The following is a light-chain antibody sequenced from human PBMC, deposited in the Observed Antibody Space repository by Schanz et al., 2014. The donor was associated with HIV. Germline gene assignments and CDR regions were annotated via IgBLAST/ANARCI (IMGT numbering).Light chain of an antibody. CDR3: QQYGSSSFT. J-gene: IGKJ2*01. CDR1: QTVSSNS. V-gene: IGKV3-20*01. Sequence: EIVLTQSPVILSLSPGERATLSCRASQTVSSNSLGWYQQKRGQVPRLLIYSASRRANGIPDRFSGSGSGSSFTLTISRLVPSLFSLSYCQQYGSSSFTFRQGPKLEIK. CDR2: SAS.